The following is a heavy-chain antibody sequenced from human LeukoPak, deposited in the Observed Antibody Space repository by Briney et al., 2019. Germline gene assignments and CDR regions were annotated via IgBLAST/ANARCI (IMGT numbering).Heavy chain of an antibody. CDR1: GGSISSYY. Sequence: SGTLSLTCTASGGSISSYYWSWIRQPPGKGLEWIGYIYYSGSTNYNPSLKSRVTISVDTSKNQFSLKLSSVTAADTAVYYCARATYGGNPGGFDPWGQGTLVTVPS. J-gene: IGHJ5*02. CDR3: ARATYGGNPGGFDP. CDR2: IYYSGST. V-gene: IGHV4-59*01. D-gene: IGHD4-23*01.